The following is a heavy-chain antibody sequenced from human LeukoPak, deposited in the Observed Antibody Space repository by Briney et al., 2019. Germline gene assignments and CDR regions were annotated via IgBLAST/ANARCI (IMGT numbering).Heavy chain of an antibody. D-gene: IGHD3-10*01. CDR2: MNPNSGNT. J-gene: IGHJ5*02. CDR3: AREGHPVRGPKTTSTNWFDP. Sequence: GASVKVSCKASGYTFTSYDINWVRQATGQGLEWMGWMNPNSGNTGYAQKFQGRVTMTRNTSISTAYMELSSLRSEDTAVYYCAREGHPVRGPKTTSTNWFDPWGQGTLVTVSS. V-gene: IGHV1-8*01. CDR1: GYTFTSYD.